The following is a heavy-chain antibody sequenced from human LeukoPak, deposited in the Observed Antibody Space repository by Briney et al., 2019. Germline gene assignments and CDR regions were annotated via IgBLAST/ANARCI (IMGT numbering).Heavy chain of an antibody. Sequence: SSETLSLTCTVSGGSISSGSYYWSWIRQPAGKGLEWIGRIYTSGSTNYNPSLKSRVTISVDTSKNQFSLKLSSVTAADTAVYYCAREYYYDSSGSPGVDYWGQGTLVTVSS. CDR1: GGSISSGSYY. CDR2: IYTSGST. V-gene: IGHV4-61*02. J-gene: IGHJ4*02. D-gene: IGHD3-22*01. CDR3: AREYYYDSSGSPGVDY.